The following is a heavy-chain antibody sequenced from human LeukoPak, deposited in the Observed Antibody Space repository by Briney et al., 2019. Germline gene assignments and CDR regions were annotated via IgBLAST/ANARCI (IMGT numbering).Heavy chain of an antibody. V-gene: IGHV3-33*01. J-gene: IGHJ4*02. CDR3: ARELEIAVAGTLGY. D-gene: IGHD6-19*01. CDR2: IWYDGSNK. Sequence: GRSLRLSCAASGFTFSSYAMHWVRQAPGKGLEWGAVIWYDGSNKYYADSVKGRFTISRDHSKNTLYLKMKSLRAEDTAVYYCARELEIAVAGTLGYWGQGTLVTVSS. CDR1: GFTFSSYA.